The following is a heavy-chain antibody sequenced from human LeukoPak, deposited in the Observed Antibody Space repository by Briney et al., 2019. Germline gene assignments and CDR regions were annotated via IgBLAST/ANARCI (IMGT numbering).Heavy chain of an antibody. J-gene: IGHJ5*02. CDR1: GYTFTSYY. CDR2: INPNGGSTTNAGST. D-gene: IGHD3-22*01. CDR3: ARQGRSGYYSAFQWFDP. Sequence: ASVKVSCKASGYTFTSYYIHWVRQAPGQGLEWMGIINPNGGSTTNAGSTSYAPKFQGRVTMTTDKSTSTVYMELSSLRSEDTAVYYCARQGRSGYYSAFQWFDPWGQGTLVTVSS. V-gene: IGHV1-46*01.